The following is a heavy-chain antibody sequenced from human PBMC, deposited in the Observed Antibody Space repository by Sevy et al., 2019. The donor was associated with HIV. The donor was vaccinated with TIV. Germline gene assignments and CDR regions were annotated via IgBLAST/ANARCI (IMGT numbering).Heavy chain of an antibody. CDR3: AKDVRYDSRGYFDY. J-gene: IGHJ4*02. Sequence: GGSLRLSCAASRFTLRSYAMSWVRQAPGKGLEWVSAISGSGVSTYYADSVKGRFTISRDNSKNTLYLQMNGLRAEDTAVYYCAKDVRYDSRGYFDYWGQGILVTVSS. D-gene: IGHD3-22*01. CDR1: RFTLRSYA. CDR2: ISGSGVST. V-gene: IGHV3-23*01.